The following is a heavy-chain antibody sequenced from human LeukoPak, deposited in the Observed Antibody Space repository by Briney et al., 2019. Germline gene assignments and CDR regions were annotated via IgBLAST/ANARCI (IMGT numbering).Heavy chain of an antibody. CDR3: ARERYYYDSSGYLGY. D-gene: IGHD3-22*01. Sequence: PGGSLRLSCAASGFTFDDYAMHWVRQAPGKGLEWVSLISWDGGSTYYADSVKGRFTISRDNSKNSLYLQMNSLRAEDTAVYYCARERYYYDSSGYLGYWGQGTLVTVSS. J-gene: IGHJ4*02. CDR1: GFTFDDYA. CDR2: ISWDGGST. V-gene: IGHV3-43D*03.